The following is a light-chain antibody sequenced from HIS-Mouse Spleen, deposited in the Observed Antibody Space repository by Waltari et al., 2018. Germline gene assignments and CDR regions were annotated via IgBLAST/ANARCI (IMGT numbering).Light chain of an antibody. CDR1: SPNIGSNY. CDR2: RNN. V-gene: IGLV1-47*01. J-gene: IGLJ3*02. Sequence: QSVLTQPPSASGTPGQRVTISCSGSSPNIGSNYVYSYQQLPGTAPKLLIYRNNQRPSGVPDRFSGSKSGTSASLAISGLRSEDEADYYCAAWDDSLSGWVFGGGTKLTVL. CDR3: AAWDDSLSGWV.